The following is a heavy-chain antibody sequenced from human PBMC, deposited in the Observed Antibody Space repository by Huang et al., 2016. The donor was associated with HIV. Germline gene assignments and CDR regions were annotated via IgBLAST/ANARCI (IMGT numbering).Heavy chain of an antibody. Sequence: QVRLQQLGGGLVRPSEILSRTCAVYGGPFSTHYWSWIRQSPGKGLEWISEIKYNGHAKFNPSFRSRVSISGETSKNQFSLNVTSVTAADTAIYYCARGRDTTEMDTVDDALDVWDQGTLVIVSS. D-gene: IGHD1-1*01. CDR2: IKYNGHA. J-gene: IGHJ3*01. CDR1: GGPFSTHY. CDR3: ARGRDTTEMDTVDDALDV. V-gene: IGHV4-34*02.